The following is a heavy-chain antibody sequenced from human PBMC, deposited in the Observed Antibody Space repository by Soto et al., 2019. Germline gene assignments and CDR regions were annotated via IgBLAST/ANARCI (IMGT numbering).Heavy chain of an antibody. J-gene: IGHJ4*02. V-gene: IGHV4-30-2*01. Sequence: PSETLSLTCAVSGASISGGGNSWNWIRQPPGKGLEWIGYVHHTGSTYYTPSLKSRVTISLDRSKNQFSLKLTSVTAADTAVYYCARTDVYTSHGDYFASCGQGALVIVSS. CDR2: VHHTGST. CDR3: ARTDVYTSHGDYFAS. CDR1: GASISGGGNS. D-gene: IGHD2-2*01.